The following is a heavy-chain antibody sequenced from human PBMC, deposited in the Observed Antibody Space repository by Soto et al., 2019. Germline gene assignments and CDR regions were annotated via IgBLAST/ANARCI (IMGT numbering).Heavy chain of an antibody. Sequence: PGGSLRLSCAASGFTVSSNYMSWVRQAPGKGLEWVSVFFTGGSTSYADSVKGRFTISRDNAKNSLYLQMNSLRAEDTAVYYCARVERGITIFGVVIPPFDYWGQGTLVTVSS. J-gene: IGHJ4*02. CDR2: FFTGGST. CDR3: ARVERGITIFGVVIPPFDY. CDR1: GFTVSSNY. D-gene: IGHD3-3*01. V-gene: IGHV3-53*01.